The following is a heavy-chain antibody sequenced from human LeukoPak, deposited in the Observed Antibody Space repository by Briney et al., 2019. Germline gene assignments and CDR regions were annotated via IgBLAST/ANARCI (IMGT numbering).Heavy chain of an antibody. CDR3: ARGMEVRYSDYDLGYYFDY. CDR1: GGSISSYY. J-gene: IGHJ4*02. D-gene: IGHD5-12*01. V-gene: IGHV4-4*07. CDR2: IYTSGST. Sequence: KPSETLSLTCTDSGGSISSYYWSWIRQPAGKGLEWIGRIYTSGSTNYNPSLKSRVTISVDKSKNQFSLKLSSVTAADTAVYYCARGMEVRYSDYDLGYYFDYWGQGTLVTVSS.